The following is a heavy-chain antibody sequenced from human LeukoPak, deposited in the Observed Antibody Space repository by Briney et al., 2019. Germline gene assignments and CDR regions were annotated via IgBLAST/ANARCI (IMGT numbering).Heavy chain of an antibody. V-gene: IGHV4-61*05. Sequence: PSETLSLTCTVSGGSISSSSYYWGWIRQPPGKGLEWIGYIYYSGYTNYNPSLKSRVTISLDTSKNQFSLKLSSVTAADTAVYYCARTAAAPKTWGQGTLVTVSS. D-gene: IGHD6-13*01. J-gene: IGHJ4*02. CDR3: ARTAAAPKT. CDR1: GGSISSSSYY. CDR2: IYYSGYT.